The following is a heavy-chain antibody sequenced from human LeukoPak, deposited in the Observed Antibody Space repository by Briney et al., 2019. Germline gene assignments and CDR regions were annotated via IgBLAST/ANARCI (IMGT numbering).Heavy chain of an antibody. V-gene: IGHV3-74*01. Sequence: GGSLRPSCAASGYTFSRYWMHWVRQGPGKGLVWVSRINEDGSSTSYAESVRGRFTISRDNAKNTLYLQMNSLRAEDAAVYYCTTDTFGARDSWGQGTLVTVSS. CDR3: TTDTFGARDS. CDR2: INEDGSST. CDR1: GYTFSRYW. D-gene: IGHD3-10*01. J-gene: IGHJ4*02.